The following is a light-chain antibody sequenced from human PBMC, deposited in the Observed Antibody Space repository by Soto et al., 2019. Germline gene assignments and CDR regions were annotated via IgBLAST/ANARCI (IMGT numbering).Light chain of an antibody. CDR2: GNN. J-gene: IGLJ2*01. Sequence: QSVLTQPPSVSGAPGQRVTMSCTGSSSNIGAGYDVHWYQQLPGTAPKLLIYGNNNRPSGVPDRFSGSKSGTSASLAITGLQADDEADYYCAAWDDSLSAYVIFGGGTKLTVL. CDR1: SSNIGAGYD. V-gene: IGLV1-40*01. CDR3: AAWDDSLSAYVI.